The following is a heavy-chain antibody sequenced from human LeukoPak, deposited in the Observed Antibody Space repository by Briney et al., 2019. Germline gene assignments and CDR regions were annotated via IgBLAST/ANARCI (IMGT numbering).Heavy chain of an antibody. CDR2: IYYSGST. CDR3: ARLANTAYYDFWGGYFPSWFNP. J-gene: IGHJ5*02. Sequence: SETLSLTCTVSGGSISSSSYYWGWIRQPPGKGLEWIGSIYYSGSTYYNPSLKSRVTISVDTSKNQFSLKLSSVTAADTAVYYCARLANTAYYDFWGGYFPSWFNPWGQGTLVTVSS. D-gene: IGHD3-3*01. V-gene: IGHV4-39*01. CDR1: GGSISSSSYY.